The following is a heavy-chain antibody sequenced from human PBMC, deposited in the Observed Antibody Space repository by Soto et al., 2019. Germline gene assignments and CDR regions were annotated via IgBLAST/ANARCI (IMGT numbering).Heavy chain of an antibody. CDR3: ARHSSGSWVYYYYMDV. J-gene: IGHJ6*03. V-gene: IGHV4-39*01. Sequence: GSLRLSCAASGFTFSSYSTNWVRQAPGKGLEWIGSIYYSGSTYYNPSLKSRVTISVDTSKNQFSLRLSSVTAADTAVYYCARHSSGSWVYYYYMDVWGKGTTVTVSS. CDR2: IYYSGST. CDR1: GFTFSSYSTN. D-gene: IGHD3-10*01.